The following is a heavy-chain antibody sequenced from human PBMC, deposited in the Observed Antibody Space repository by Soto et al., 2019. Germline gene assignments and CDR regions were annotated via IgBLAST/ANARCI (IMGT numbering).Heavy chain of an antibody. J-gene: IGHJ6*02. D-gene: IGHD3-3*01. V-gene: IGHV1-3*01. CDR3: ARDKVDFWSGYSPQDYYGMDV. CDR1: GYTFTSYA. Sequence: ASVKVSCKASGYTFTSYAMHWVRQAPGQGLEWMGWINAGNGNTKYSQKFQGRVTITRDTSASTAYMELSSLRSEDTAVYYCARDKVDFWSGYSPQDYYGMDVWGQGTMVTVSS. CDR2: INAGNGNT.